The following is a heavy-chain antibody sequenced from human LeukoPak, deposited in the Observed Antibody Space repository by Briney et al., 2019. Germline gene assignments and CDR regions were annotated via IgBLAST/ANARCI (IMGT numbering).Heavy chain of an antibody. Sequence: WASVKVSCKASGGTFSSYAISWVRQAPGQGLEWMGGIIPIFGTANYAQKFQGRVTITTDESTSTAYMELSSLRSEDTAVYYCATDRPLLSGNYGMDVWGQGTTVTVSS. CDR3: ATDRPLLSGNYGMDV. CDR1: GGTFSSYA. D-gene: IGHD2/OR15-2a*01. J-gene: IGHJ6*02. CDR2: IIPIFGTA. V-gene: IGHV1-69*05.